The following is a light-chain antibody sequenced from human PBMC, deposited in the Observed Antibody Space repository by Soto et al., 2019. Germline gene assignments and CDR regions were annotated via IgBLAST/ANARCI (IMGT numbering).Light chain of an antibody. V-gene: IGKV3-15*01. CDR1: QSIRSN. CDR2: GAS. Sequence: EIVMTQSPDTLSVSPGEGATLSCRVSQSIRSNLAWYQQRPGQAPRLLMYGASTRATGIPVRFSGSASGTEFTLTISSLQSEDVTVYYCQQYNKWPLTLGQGTKVDIK. J-gene: IGKJ1*01. CDR3: QQYNKWPLT.